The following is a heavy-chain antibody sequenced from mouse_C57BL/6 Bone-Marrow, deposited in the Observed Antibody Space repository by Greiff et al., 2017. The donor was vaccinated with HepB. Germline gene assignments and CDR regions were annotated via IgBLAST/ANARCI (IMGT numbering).Heavy chain of an antibody. CDR3: TTEDGSSYENFDY. D-gene: IGHD1-1*01. V-gene: IGHV14-4*01. CDR1: GFNIKDDY. Sequence: VQLQQSGAELVRPGASVKLSCTASGFNIKDDYMHWVKQRPEQGLEWIGWIDPANGDTEYASKFQGKATITADTSSNTAYLQLSSLTSEDTAVYYCTTEDGSSYENFDYWGQGTTLTVSS. CDR2: IDPANGDT. J-gene: IGHJ2*01.